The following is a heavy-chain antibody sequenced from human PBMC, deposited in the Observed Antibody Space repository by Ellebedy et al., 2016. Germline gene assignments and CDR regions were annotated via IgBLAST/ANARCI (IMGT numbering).Heavy chain of an antibody. CDR2: VIPILGLA. CDR3: ARDSGQGYYYANSGYYYFDY. V-gene: IGHV1-69*10. Sequence: SVKVSCKASGGTFSSYAVSWVRQAPGEGLEWMGGVIPILGLANYAQKFQGRVTITADKSTSTAYMELSSLRSEDTAVYYCARDSGQGYYYANSGYYYFDYWGQGTLVTVSS. CDR1: GGTFSSYA. D-gene: IGHD3-22*01. J-gene: IGHJ4*02.